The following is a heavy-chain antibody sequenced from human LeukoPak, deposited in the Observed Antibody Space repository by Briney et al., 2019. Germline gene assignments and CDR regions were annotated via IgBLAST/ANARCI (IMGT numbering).Heavy chain of an antibody. D-gene: IGHD3-10*01. J-gene: IGHJ5*02. V-gene: IGHV4-59*12. CDR1: GGSISSYY. CDR3: ARRAPPAYGSGSYYYNWFDP. Sequence: SETLSLTCTVSGGSISSYYWSWIRQPPGKGLEWIGYIYYSGSTNYNPSLKSRVTISVDTSKNQFSLKLSSVTAADTAVYYCARRAPPAYGSGSYYYNWFDPWGQGTLVTVSS. CDR2: IYYSGST.